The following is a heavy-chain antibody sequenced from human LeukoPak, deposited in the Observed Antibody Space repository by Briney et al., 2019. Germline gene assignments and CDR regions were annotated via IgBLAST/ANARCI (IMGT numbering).Heavy chain of an antibody. CDR3: ARDEGVVAGTDY. Sequence: PGGSLRLSCAASGITFSRYWMSWVRQAPGKGLEWVANIKQDGSEKYYVDSVKGRFTISRDNAKNSLYLQMNSLRAEDTAVYYCARDEGVVAGTDYWGQGTLVTVSS. D-gene: IGHD6-19*01. J-gene: IGHJ4*02. CDR1: GITFSRYW. V-gene: IGHV3-7*01. CDR2: IKQDGSEK.